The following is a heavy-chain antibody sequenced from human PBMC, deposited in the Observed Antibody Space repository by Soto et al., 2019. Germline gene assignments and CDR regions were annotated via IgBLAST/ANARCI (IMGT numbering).Heavy chain of an antibody. CDR2: IYYSGST. V-gene: IGHV4-59*08. Sequence: QVQLQESGPGLVKPSETLSLTCTVSGGSISSYYWSWIRQPPGKGLEWIGYIYYSGSTNYNPSLKSRVTISVDTSKNPFSLKLSSVTAADTAVYYCASSGAYLSYYFDYWGQGTLVTVSS. CDR3: ASSGAYLSYYFDY. CDR1: GGSISSYY. J-gene: IGHJ4*02.